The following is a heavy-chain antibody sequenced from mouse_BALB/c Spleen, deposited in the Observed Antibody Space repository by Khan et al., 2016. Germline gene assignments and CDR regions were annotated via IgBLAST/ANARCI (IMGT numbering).Heavy chain of an antibody. CDR3: ATGFAY. CDR1: GYSITSDYA. CDR2: ISYSGST. J-gene: IGHJ3*01. V-gene: IGHV3-2*02. Sequence: EVQLQESGPGLVKPSQSLSLTCTVTGYSITSDYAWHWIRQFPGNKLEWMGYISYSGSTSSNPSLKSRLSITRDTSKNQFFLQLNSGTTEDTATYYCATGFAYWGQGTLVTVSA.